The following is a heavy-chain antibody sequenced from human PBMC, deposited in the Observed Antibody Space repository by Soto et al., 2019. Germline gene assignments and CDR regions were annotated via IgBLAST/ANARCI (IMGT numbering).Heavy chain of an antibody. D-gene: IGHD3-10*01. CDR3: ARERENYYGSGSYYLDY. CDR1: GFTFSSYS. J-gene: IGHJ4*02. V-gene: IGHV3-48*01. CDR2: ISSSSSTI. Sequence: GGSLRLSCAASGFTFSSYSMNWVRQAPGKGLEWVSYISSSSSTIYYADSVKGRFTISRDNAKNSLYLQMNSLRAEDTAVYYYARERENYYGSGSYYLDYWGQGTLVTVSS.